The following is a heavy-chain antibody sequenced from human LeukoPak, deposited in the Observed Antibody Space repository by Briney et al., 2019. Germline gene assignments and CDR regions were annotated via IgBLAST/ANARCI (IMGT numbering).Heavy chain of an antibody. CDR3: ARSRPSYDYVWGSYRPMTFPHFDY. D-gene: IGHD3-16*02. J-gene: IGHJ4*02. CDR2: MYYSGST. CDR1: GGSISSSSYY. V-gene: IGHV4-39*07. Sequence: PSETLSLTCTVSGGSISSSSYYWDWIRQSPGKGLEWIGSMYYSGSTYYNPSLKSRVTVSVDTSKNQFSLKLSSVTAADTAVYYCARSRPSYDYVWGSYRPMTFPHFDYWGQGTLVTVSS.